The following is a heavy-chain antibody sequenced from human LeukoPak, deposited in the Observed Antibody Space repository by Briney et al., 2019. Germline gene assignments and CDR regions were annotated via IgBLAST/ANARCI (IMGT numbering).Heavy chain of an antibody. D-gene: IGHD6-6*01. CDR1: GFTFSSYG. Sequence: PGGSLRLSCAASGFTFSSYGMHWVRQAPGKGLEWVAFIRYEGSNKYYADSVKGRFTISRDNSKNTLYLQMNSLRAEDTAVYYCAKDRLKYSSSSRGAFDYWGQGTLVTVSS. V-gene: IGHV3-30*02. CDR2: IRYEGSNK. J-gene: IGHJ4*02. CDR3: AKDRLKYSSSSRGAFDY.